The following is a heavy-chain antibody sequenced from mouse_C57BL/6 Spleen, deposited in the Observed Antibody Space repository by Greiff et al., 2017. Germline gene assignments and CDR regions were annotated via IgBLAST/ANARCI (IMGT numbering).Heavy chain of an antibody. Sequence: VQLQQSGAELVRPGASVTLSCKASGYTFTDYEMHWVKPTPVNGLEWIGAIDPETGGTAYNQKFKGKAILTADKSSSTAYMELRRLTSEDSADYYGVLARWLLRRDYAMDYWGQGTSVTVSS. CDR1: GYTFTDYE. CDR2: IDPETGGT. CDR3: VLARWLLRRDYAMDY. J-gene: IGHJ4*01. V-gene: IGHV1-15*01. D-gene: IGHD2-3*01.